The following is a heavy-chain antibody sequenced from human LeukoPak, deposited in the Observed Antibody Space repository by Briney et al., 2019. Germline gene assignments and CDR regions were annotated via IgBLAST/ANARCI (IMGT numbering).Heavy chain of an antibody. CDR2: ISGSGGTT. CDR3: AKERGGEVATGY. J-gene: IGHJ4*02. D-gene: IGHD4-17*01. V-gene: IGHV3-23*01. CDR1: GFTFSSYA. Sequence: GGSLRLSCAASGFTFSSYAMSWVRQAPGRGPEWVSAISGSGGTTYYADSVKGRLTISRDNSKNTLYLQMNSLRAEDTAIYYCAKERGGEVATGYWGQGTLVIVSS.